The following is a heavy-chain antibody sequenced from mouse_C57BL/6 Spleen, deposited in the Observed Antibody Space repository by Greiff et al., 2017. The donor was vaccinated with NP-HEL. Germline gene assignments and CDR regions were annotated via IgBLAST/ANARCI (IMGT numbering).Heavy chain of an antibody. Sequence: EVKVVESEGGLVQPGSSMKLSCTASGFTFSDYYMAWVRQVPEKGLEWVANINYDGSSTYYLDSLKSRFIISRDNAKNILYLQMSSLKSEDTATYYCARFDGYYPSFDYWGQGTTLTVSS. D-gene: IGHD2-3*01. CDR1: GFTFSDYY. J-gene: IGHJ2*01. V-gene: IGHV5-16*01. CDR2: INYDGSST. CDR3: ARFDGYYPSFDY.